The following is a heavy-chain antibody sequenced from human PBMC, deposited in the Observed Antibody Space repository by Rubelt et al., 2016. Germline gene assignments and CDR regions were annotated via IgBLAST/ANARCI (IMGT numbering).Heavy chain of an antibody. D-gene: IGHD3-9*01. J-gene: IGHJ4*02. CDR2: IKQDGSEK. V-gene: IGHV3-7*01. CDR3: AILRYFDWFDY. Sequence: ANIKQDGSEKYYVDSVKGRFTISRDNAKNSLYLQMNSLRDEDTAVYYCAILRYFDWFDYWGQGTLVTVSS.